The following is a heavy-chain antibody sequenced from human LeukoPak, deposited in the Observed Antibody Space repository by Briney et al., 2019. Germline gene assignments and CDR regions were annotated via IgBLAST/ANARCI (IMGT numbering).Heavy chain of an antibody. CDR1: GGSIATYY. Sequence: SETLSLTCTVSGGSIATYYWTWIRQPPGKGLEWIGFIDYSGRTNYDPSLRGRVTISLDTSKNQFSLKLSSVTAADTAFYYCARDRMADIWGQGTMVTVSS. V-gene: IGHV4-59*12. D-gene: IGHD5-24*01. CDR3: ARDRMADI. J-gene: IGHJ3*02. CDR2: IDYSGRT.